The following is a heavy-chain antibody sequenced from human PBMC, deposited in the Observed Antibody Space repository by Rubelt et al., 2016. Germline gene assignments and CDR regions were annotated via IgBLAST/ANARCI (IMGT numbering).Heavy chain of an antibody. Sequence: QVQLQQWGAGLLKPSETLSLTCAVYGGSFSGYYWSWIRQPPGKGLEWIGDINHSGSTDYNPSLKSRVNISVDTSKNQFFLKLSSVTAADTAVYYCARVAAAAGTGFDYWGQGTLVTVSS. CDR1: GGSFSGYY. CDR3: ARVAAAAGTGFDY. D-gene: IGHD6-13*01. V-gene: IGHV4-34*01. J-gene: IGHJ4*02. CDR2: INHSGST.